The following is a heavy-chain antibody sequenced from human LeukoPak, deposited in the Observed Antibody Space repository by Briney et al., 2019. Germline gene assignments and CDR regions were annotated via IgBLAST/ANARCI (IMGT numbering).Heavy chain of an antibody. CDR3: ARAGSNYRSADY. V-gene: IGHV1-2*02. J-gene: IGHJ4*02. CDR2: INPNSGGT. Sequence: ASVTVSSPASGYTFTVYYMHWVRQAPGQGLAWMGWINPNSGGTNYAQKFQGRVTMTRDTSISTAYMELSRLRSDDTAVYYCARAGSNYRSADYWGKGTLVTVSS. CDR1: GYTFTVYY. D-gene: IGHD4-11*01.